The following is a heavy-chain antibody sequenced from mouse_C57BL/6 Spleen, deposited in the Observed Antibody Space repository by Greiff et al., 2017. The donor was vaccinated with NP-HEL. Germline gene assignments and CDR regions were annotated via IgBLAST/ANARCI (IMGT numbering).Heavy chain of an antibody. CDR2: IYPGGGYT. J-gene: IGHJ3*01. V-gene: IGHV1-63*01. CDR1: GYTFTNYW. CDR3: AWGDYDGTAFAY. D-gene: IGHD2-4*01. Sequence: VQLVESGAELVRPGTSVKMSCKASGYTFTNYWIGWAKQRPGHGLEWIGDIYPGGGYTNYNEKFKGKATLTADKSSSTAYMQFSSLTSEDSAIYYCAWGDYDGTAFAYWGQGTLVTVSA.